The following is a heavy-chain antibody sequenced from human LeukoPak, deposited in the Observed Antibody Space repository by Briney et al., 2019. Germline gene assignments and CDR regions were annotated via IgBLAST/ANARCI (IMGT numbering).Heavy chain of an antibody. CDR1: GFTFSSYA. V-gene: IGHV3-23*01. CDR3: AKGPYYYDSSGYYDY. CDR2: ISGSGGST. Sequence: GGSLRLSCAASGFTFSSYAMSWVRQAPGKGLEWVSAISGSGGSTYYADSVKGRFTISRDNSKNTLYLQMNSLRAEDTAVYYCAKGPYYYDSSGYYDYWGQGTLVTVSS. J-gene: IGHJ4*02. D-gene: IGHD3-22*01.